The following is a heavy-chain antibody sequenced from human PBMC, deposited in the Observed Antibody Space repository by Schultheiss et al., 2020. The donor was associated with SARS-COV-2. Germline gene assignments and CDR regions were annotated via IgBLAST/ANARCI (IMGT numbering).Heavy chain of an antibody. CDR1: GFTFSSYA. CDR2: ISYDGSNK. D-gene: IGHD3-22*01. V-gene: IGHV3-30*01. Sequence: SLRLSCAASGFTFSSYAMHWVRQAPGKGLEWVAVISYDGSNKYYADSVKGRFTISRDNSKNTLYLQMNSLRAEDTAVYYCARDSDTMIVVVMAYWGQGTLVTVSS. J-gene: IGHJ4*02. CDR3: ARDSDTMIVVVMAY.